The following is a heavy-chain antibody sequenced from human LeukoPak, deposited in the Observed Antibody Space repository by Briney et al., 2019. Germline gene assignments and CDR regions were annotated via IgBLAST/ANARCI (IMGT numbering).Heavy chain of an antibody. D-gene: IGHD3-10*01. CDR3: ATAGKRITMVRGVITSYYFDY. CDR2: FYPEDGET. J-gene: IGHJ4*02. V-gene: IGHV1-24*01. Sequence: ASVTVSCKVSGYTLTELSMHWVRQAPGKGLGWMGGFYPEDGETIYAQKFQGRVIMTEDTSTDTAYMELSSLRSEDTAVYYCATAGKRITMVRGVITSYYFDYWGRGTLVTVSS. CDR1: GYTLTELS.